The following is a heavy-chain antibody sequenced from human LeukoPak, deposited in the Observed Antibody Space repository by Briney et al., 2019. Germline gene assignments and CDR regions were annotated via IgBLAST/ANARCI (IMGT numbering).Heavy chain of an antibody. CDR1: GFTFSSYA. CDR3: AKDLWGSGDYAFDI. D-gene: IGHD3-10*01. CDR2: ISYDGSNK. J-gene: IGHJ3*02. V-gene: IGHV3-30-3*01. Sequence: GGSLRLSCAASGFTFSSYAMHWVRQAPGKGLEWVAVISYDGSNKYYADSVKGRFTISRDNSKDTLYLQMNSLRAEDTAVYYCAKDLWGSGDYAFDIWGQGTMVTVSS.